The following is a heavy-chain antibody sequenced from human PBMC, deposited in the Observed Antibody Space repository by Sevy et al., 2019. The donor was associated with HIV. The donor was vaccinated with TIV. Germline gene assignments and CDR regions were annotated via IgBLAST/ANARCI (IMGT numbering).Heavy chain of an antibody. J-gene: IGHJ4*02. D-gene: IGHD3-10*01. Sequence: ASVKVSCKASGGTFSDYAISWVRQAPGQGLEWMGGIIPIFGSTKYAQKFQDRVTITADKSTSTVYMELSSLRPEDSAVYFCARFKYYGLETLYYFDYWGQGTLVTVSS. V-gene: IGHV1-69*06. CDR3: ARFKYYGLETLYYFDY. CDR2: IIPIFGST. CDR1: GGTFSDYA.